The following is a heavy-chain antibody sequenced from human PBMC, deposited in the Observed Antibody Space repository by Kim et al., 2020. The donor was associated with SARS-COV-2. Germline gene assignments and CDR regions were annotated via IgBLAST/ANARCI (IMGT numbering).Heavy chain of an antibody. J-gene: IGHJ4*02. Sequence: SETLSLTCTVSDDSFSSASYIWSWIRQPPGEGLQWIGCIHYSGSANYNSSLTSRVTISLDRSRNQFSLKVASVTAGDAAVYYCVRHKGGTTLDYWGQGSHVTVSS. V-gene: IGHV4-61*01. D-gene: IGHD1-7*01. CDR1: DDSFSSASYI. CDR2: IHYSGSA. CDR3: VRHKGGTTLDY.